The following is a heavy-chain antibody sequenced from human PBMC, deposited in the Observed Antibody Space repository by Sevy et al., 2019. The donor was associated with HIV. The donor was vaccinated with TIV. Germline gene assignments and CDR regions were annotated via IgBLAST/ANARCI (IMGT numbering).Heavy chain of an antibody. J-gene: IGHJ4*02. CDR3: AKEGRVTYNYDSSGYYYVDY. Sequence: GGSLRLSCAASGFTFSSYAMSWVRQAPGKGLEWVSAISGSGGSTYYADSVKGRFTISRDNSKNTLYLQMNSLRAEDTAVYYCAKEGRVTYNYDSSGYYYVDYWGQGTLVTVSS. V-gene: IGHV3-23*01. CDR1: GFTFSSYA. CDR2: ISGSGGST. D-gene: IGHD3-22*01.